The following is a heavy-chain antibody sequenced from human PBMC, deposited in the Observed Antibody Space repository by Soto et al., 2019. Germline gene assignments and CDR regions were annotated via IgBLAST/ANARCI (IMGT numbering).Heavy chain of an antibody. CDR1: GFTIGSYG. D-gene: IGHD3-10*01. CDR3: VRGPYYGLYYWAS. V-gene: IGHV3-33*01. Sequence: QVLLVESGGGVVQPGTSLRLSCAASGFTIGSYGMHWVRQAPGKGLEWVAGLWYDGDDKYYGDSVKGRLTISRDNSRNTRYLQMNSLRAEDTAVYYCVRGPYYGLYYWASWGQGTLVTVSS. CDR2: LWYDGDDK. J-gene: IGHJ4*02.